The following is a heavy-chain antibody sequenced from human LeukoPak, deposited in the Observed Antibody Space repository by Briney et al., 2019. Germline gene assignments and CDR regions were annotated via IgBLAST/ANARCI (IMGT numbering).Heavy chain of an antibody. D-gene: IGHD4-11*01. CDR3: ARPLQRYYYYGMDV. J-gene: IGHJ6*02. Sequence: GRSLRLSCAASGFTFSSYAMHWVRQAPGKGLEWVAVISYDGSNKYYADSVKGRFTISRDNPKNTLYLQMNSLRAEDTAVYYCARPLQRYYYYGMDVWGQGTTVTVSS. CDR1: GFTFSSYA. V-gene: IGHV3-30-3*01. CDR2: ISYDGSNK.